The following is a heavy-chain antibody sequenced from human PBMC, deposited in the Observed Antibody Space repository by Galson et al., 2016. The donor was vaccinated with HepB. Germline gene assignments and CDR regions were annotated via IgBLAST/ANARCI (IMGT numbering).Heavy chain of an antibody. J-gene: IGHJ4*02. D-gene: IGHD3-16*01. Sequence: SVKVSCKAFGYTFDIYGITWVRQAPGQGLEWMGWISAYSCAINYAQKFQGRVTMTTDTSTSTAYMELRSLRSDDTAVYYCARVQSSYGPDYWGQGTLVTVSS. V-gene: IGHV1-18*04. CDR1: GYTFDIYG. CDR3: ARVQSSYGPDY. CDR2: ISAYSCAI.